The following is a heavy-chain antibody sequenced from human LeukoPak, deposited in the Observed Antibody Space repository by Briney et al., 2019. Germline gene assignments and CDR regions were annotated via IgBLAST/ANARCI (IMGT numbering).Heavy chain of an antibody. CDR2: MNPNSGNT. V-gene: IGHV1-8*02. CDR3: ARATPGGLHGYSFDY. J-gene: IGHJ4*02. Sequence: ASVKVSCKASGYTFKNYDINWVRQATGQGLGWMGWMNPNSGNTGFAQKFQDRVSMTRDTSINTAYMELTSLRSGDTAVYYCARATPGGLHGYSFDYWGQGTAVTVYS. CDR1: GYTFKNYD. D-gene: IGHD5-24*01.